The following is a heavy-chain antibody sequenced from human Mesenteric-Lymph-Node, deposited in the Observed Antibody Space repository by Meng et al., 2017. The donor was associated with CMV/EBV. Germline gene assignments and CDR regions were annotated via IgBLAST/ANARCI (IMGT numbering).Heavy chain of an antibody. V-gene: IGHV4-61*01. CDR3: ARGYYYYYGMDV. CDR1: GGSVSSGIYY. Sequence: SETLSLTCTVSGGSVSSGIYYWSWIRQPPGKGLEWIGYIYYSGSTNYNPSLKSRVTISVDTSKNQFSLKLSSVTAADTAVYYCARGYYYYYGMDVWGQGTTVTVSS. CDR2: IYYSGST. J-gene: IGHJ6*02.